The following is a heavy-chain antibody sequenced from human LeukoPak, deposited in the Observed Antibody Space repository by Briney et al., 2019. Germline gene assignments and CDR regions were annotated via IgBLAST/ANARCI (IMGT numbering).Heavy chain of an antibody. V-gene: IGHV3-21*01. J-gene: IGHJ4*02. CDR3: ARDRRTPARLFDY. D-gene: IGHD6-6*01. Sequence: GGSLRLSCAASGFTFSNYVINWVRQAPGKGLEWVSSISSGSTYIYYADLVKGRFTISRDNANSSLYLQMSSLRDEDTAVYYCARDRRTPARLFDYWGQGTLVTVSS. CDR2: ISSGSTYI. CDR1: GFTFSNYV.